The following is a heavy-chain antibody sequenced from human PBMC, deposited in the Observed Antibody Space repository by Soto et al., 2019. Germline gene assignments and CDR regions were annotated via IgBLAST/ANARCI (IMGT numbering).Heavy chain of an antibody. D-gene: IGHD3-16*02. CDR1: GFTFSSYS. V-gene: IGHV3-48*01. CDR2: ISSSSSTI. CDR3: ARAGGGDYDYIWGSYRYSDYYYYYMDV. Sequence: EVQLVESGGGLVQPGGSLRLSCAASGFTFSSYSMNWVRQAPGKGLEWVSYISSSSSTIYYADSVKGRFTISRENAKNSLYLQMNSLRAEDTAVYYCARAGGGDYDYIWGSYRYSDYYYYYMDVWGKGTTVTVSS. J-gene: IGHJ6*03.